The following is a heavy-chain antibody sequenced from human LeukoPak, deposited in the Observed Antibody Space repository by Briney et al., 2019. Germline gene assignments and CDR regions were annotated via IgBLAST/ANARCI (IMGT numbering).Heavy chain of an antibody. CDR1: GYTFTSYY. V-gene: IGHV1-46*01. J-gene: IGHJ4*02. CDR2: INPSGGST. D-gene: IGHD6-13*01. CDR3: PRSDSSSWYRGWDY. Sequence: GASVKVSCKASGYTFTSYYTYWVRQAPGQGLEWMGIINPSGGSTSYAQKFQGRVTMTRDMSTSTVYMELSSLRSEDTAVYYCPRSDSSSWYRGWDYWGQRTLGTVSS.